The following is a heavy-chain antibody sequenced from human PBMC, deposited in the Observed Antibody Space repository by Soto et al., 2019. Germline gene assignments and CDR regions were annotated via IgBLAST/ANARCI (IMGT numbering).Heavy chain of an antibody. CDR1: GFTFGDYA. D-gene: IGHD6-13*01. CDR2: IRSKAYGGTT. V-gene: IGHV3-49*03. CDR3: TSGAAAGTYYYYGIDA. J-gene: IGHJ6*02. Sequence: GSLRLSCTASGFTFGDYAMSWFRQAPGKGLEWVGFIRSKAYGGTTEYAASVKGRFTISRDDSKSIAYLQMNSLKTEDTAVYYCTSGAAAGTYYYYGIDAWGQGTTVTVSS.